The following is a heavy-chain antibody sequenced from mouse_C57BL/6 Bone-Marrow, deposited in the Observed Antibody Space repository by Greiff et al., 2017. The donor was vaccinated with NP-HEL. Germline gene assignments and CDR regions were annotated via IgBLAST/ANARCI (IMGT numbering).Heavy chain of an antibody. V-gene: IGHV14-4*01. Sequence: EVQLQQSGAELVRPGASVKLSCTASGLNIKDDYMHWVKQRPEQGLEWIGWIDPENGDTEYASKFQGKATITADPSSNTAYLQLSSLTSEDTAVYYCTTGPHYYGSSYWGQGTTLTVSS. CDR1: GLNIKDDY. CDR2: IDPENGDT. J-gene: IGHJ2*01. D-gene: IGHD1-1*01. CDR3: TTGPHYYGSSY.